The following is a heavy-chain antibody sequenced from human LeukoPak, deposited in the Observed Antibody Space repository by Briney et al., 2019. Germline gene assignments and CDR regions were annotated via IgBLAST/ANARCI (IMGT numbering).Heavy chain of an antibody. V-gene: IGHV3-21*06. CDR2: ISHSNGKS. J-gene: IGHJ4*02. CDR1: GFTFSDYD. D-gene: IGHD5-18*01. Sequence: PGGSLRLSCATSGFTFSDYDMHWVRQAPGKGLEWISSISHSNGKSYFADSVKGRFGISRDNANSSLYLEMDSLRPEDTAVYYCARDRGIQLWLMWDYWGQGTLVTVSS. CDR3: ARDRGIQLWLMWDY.